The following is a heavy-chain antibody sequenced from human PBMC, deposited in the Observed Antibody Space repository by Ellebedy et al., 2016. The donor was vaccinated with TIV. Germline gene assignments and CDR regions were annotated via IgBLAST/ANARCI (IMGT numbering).Heavy chain of an antibody. CDR1: GYTFTTYY. Sequence: AASVKVSCKASGYTFTTYYIHWVRQAPGQGLEWMGSINPSDGRRSYAQKFQGRVTMTRDTSTSTVYMDLSSLRSEDTAVYYCARTPWFGEFPPGWLDPWGQGILVTVSS. CDR3: ARTPWFGEFPPGWLDP. CDR2: INPSDGRR. V-gene: IGHV1-46*01. D-gene: IGHD3-10*01. J-gene: IGHJ5*02.